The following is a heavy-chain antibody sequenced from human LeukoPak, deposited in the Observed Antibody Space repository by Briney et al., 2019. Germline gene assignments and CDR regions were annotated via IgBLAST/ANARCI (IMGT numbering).Heavy chain of an antibody. CDR1: GGSFITYA. CDR3: ANASVPAAIEGPFDPFDI. J-gene: IGHJ3*02. D-gene: IGHD2-2*02. CDR2: IIPVFRTP. V-gene: IGHV1-69*05. Sequence: GASVKVSCKASGGSFITYAINWVRQAPGQGLEWMGGIIPVFRTPNYAQKFQGRVTITTDESTPTAYMHLTSLTSADTAVYYCANASVPAAIEGPFDPFDIWGQGTMVTISS.